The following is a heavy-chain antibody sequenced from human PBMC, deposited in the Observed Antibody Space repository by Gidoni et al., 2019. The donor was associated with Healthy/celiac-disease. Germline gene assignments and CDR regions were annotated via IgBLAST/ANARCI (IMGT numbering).Heavy chain of an antibody. CDR3: ARTPKIVVVPAAKGLAFDI. Sequence: QVTLKESGTVLVKPTETLTLTCTVSGYSLSNARMGGSWIRQPPGKALEWLAHIFSNDEKSYSTSLKSTLTISKDPSKSQVVLTITTMDPVDTATYYCARTPKIVVVPAAKGLAFDIWGQGTMVTVSS. CDR1: GYSLSNARMG. V-gene: IGHV2-26*01. CDR2: IFSNDEK. D-gene: IGHD2-2*01. J-gene: IGHJ3*02.